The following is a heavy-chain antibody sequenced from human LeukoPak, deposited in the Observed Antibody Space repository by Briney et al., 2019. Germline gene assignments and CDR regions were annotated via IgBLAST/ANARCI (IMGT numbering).Heavy chain of an antibody. CDR2: INPNSGGT. V-gene: IGHV1-2*02. J-gene: IGHJ5*02. Sequence: ASVKVSCKASGYTFTSYYMHWVRQAPGQGLEWMGWINPNSGGTNYAQKFQGRVTMTRDTSISTAYMELSRLRSDDTAVYYCARVGGIAVAGTLDPWGQGTLVTVSS. CDR3: ARVGGIAVAGTLDP. CDR1: GYTFTSYY. D-gene: IGHD6-19*01.